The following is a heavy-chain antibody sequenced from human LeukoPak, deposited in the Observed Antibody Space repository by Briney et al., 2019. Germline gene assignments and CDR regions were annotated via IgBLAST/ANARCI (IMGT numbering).Heavy chain of an antibody. Sequence: GGSLRLSCAASGFTFTAYAMSWVRQAPGKGLEWVSAISGSAYYTSYADSVKGRFTISRDNSKNTLCLQMNSLRAEDTALYYCAKHKVATKVKDYWGQGTLVTVSS. V-gene: IGHV3-23*01. CDR2: ISGSAYYT. J-gene: IGHJ4*02. D-gene: IGHD3-22*01. CDR1: GFTFTAYA. CDR3: AKHKVATKVKDY.